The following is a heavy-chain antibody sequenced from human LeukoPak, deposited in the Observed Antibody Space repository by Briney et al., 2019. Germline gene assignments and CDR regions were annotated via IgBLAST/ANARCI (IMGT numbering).Heavy chain of an antibody. J-gene: IGHJ4*02. CDR2: INTYSGNT. Sequence: ASVKVSCKASGYTFINYGISWVRQAPGQGLEWMGWINTYSGNTNYAQKLQGRVSMTTDTSTSIAYMELRSLRSDDTAVCYCARQAGGYSSGWYQFHFDYWGQGTLVTVSS. CDR1: GYTFINYG. CDR3: ARQAGGYSSGWYQFHFDY. D-gene: IGHD6-19*01. V-gene: IGHV1-18*04.